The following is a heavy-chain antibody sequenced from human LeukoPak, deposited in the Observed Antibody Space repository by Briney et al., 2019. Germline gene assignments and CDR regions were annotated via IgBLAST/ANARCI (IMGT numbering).Heavy chain of an antibody. J-gene: IGHJ4*02. V-gene: IGHV4-39*01. CDR2: IYSSGST. CDR1: GGSFSSSSYY. D-gene: IGHD4-17*01. CDR3: ARLIYGDYFDY. Sequence: LSLTCTASGGSFSSSSYYWGWIRQPPGKGLEWIASIYSSGSTYYNPSLKSRVAISVDTSKNQFSLKLSSVTAADTAVYYCARLIYGDYFDYWGQGTLITAS.